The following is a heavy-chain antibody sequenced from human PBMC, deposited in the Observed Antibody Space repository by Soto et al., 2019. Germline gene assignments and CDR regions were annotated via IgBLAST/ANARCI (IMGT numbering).Heavy chain of an antibody. CDR2: IYYSGST. J-gene: IGHJ5*02. Sequence: QLQLQESGPGLVKPSETLSLTCTVSGGSISSSSYYWGWIRQPPGKGLEWIGSIYYSGSTYYNPSLKSRVTISVDTSKNQFSLKLSSVTAADTAVYYCARHETWELLWFGELGVWFDPWGQGTLVTVSS. CDR3: ARHETWELLWFGELGVWFDP. D-gene: IGHD3-10*01. CDR1: GGSISSSSYY. V-gene: IGHV4-39*01.